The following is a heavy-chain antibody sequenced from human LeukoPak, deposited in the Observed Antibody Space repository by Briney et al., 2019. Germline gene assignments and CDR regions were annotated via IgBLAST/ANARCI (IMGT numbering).Heavy chain of an antibody. D-gene: IGHD2/OR15-2a*01. CDR1: GDSISSGAYY. CDR3: ARIGARAVVNINLTHAFDI. V-gene: IGHV4-31*03. J-gene: IGHJ3*02. CDR2: INYSVET. Sequence: SETLSLTCTVSGDSISSGAYYWTWIRQLPGKALEWIGYINYSVETLYNPSLRSRLSISADTSQNQVSLRLSSVTAADTAVYYCARIGARAVVNINLTHAFDIWGQGTMVTVSS.